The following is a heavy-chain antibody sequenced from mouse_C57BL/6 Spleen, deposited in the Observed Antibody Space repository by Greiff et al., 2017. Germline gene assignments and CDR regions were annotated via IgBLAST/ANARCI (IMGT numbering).Heavy chain of an antibody. Sequence: QVHVKQSGPELVKPGASVKISCKASGYAFSSSWMNWVKQRPGKGLEWIGRIYPGDGDTNYNGKFKGKATLTADKSSSTAYMQLSSLTSEDSAVYFCARGGPYAMDYWGQGASVTVSS. V-gene: IGHV1-82*01. J-gene: IGHJ4*01. CDR1: GYAFSSSW. CDR2: IYPGDGDT. CDR3: ARGGPYAMDY.